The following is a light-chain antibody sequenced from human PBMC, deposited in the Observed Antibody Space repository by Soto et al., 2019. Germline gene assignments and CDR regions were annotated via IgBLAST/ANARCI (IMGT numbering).Light chain of an antibody. CDR3: QQYAISPLT. CDR1: QSVPRSY. V-gene: IGKV3-20*01. J-gene: IGKJ4*01. Sequence: IVLTQSPGTLSLSPGERATLSCRASQSVPRSYLAWYQQKPGQAPRLLIYGASSRATGIPDRFSGSGSGTVFTLTINRLEPEDFAVYYCQQYAISPLTFGGGTKVDIK. CDR2: GAS.